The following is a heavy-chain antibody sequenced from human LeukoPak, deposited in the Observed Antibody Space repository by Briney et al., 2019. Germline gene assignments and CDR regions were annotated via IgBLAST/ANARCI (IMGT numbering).Heavy chain of an antibody. CDR1: GFTFSSFV. Sequence: PGRSLRLSCAASGFTFSSFVMHWVRQAPGKGLEWVAVIWSDGSNKYYADSVKGRFTISRDNSENTLYLQMSGLRAEDTAVYYCARGQRGLPYWGQGTLVTVSS. J-gene: IGHJ4*02. CDR2: IWSDGSNK. D-gene: IGHD2-21*01. V-gene: IGHV3-33*01. CDR3: ARGQRGLPY.